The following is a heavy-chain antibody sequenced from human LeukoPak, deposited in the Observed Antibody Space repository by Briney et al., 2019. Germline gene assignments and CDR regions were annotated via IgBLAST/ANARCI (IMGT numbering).Heavy chain of an antibody. V-gene: IGHV3-30*02. CDR3: AKDSSSWFGELGVFDY. D-gene: IGHD3-10*01. CDR1: GFTFSSYG. CDR2: IWYDGSNK. J-gene: IGHJ4*02. Sequence: GGSLRLSCAASGFTFSSYGMHWVRQAPGKGLEWVAVIWYDGSNKYYADSVKGRFTISRDNSKNTLYLQMNSLRAEDTAVYYCAKDSSSWFGELGVFDYWGQGTLVTVSS.